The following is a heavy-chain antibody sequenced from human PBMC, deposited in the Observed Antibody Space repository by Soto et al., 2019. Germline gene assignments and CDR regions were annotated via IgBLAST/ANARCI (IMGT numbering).Heavy chain of an antibody. V-gene: IGHV4-4*07. Sequence: PSETLSLTCTVSGAAISGFYWSWIRKSAGKGLEWIGRIYATGTTDYNPSLKSRVMMSVDTSKKQFSLKLRSVTAADTAVYYCVRDGTKTLRDWFDPWGQGISVTVSS. J-gene: IGHJ5*02. CDR3: VRDGTKTLRDWFDP. CDR1: GAAISGFY. D-gene: IGHD1-1*01. CDR2: IYATGTT.